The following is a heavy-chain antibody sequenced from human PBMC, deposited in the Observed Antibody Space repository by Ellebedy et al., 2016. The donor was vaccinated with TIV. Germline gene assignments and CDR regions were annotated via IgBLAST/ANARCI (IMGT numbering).Heavy chain of an antibody. Sequence: GGSLRLSCAASGFTFSSYSMNWVRQAPGKGPEWVSILYGDDRAFYSDAVEGRFFISRDNSQNMLYLQMNSLGVEDTAVYFCARDVRPNIGNFWGQGTLVTVSS. J-gene: IGHJ4*02. V-gene: IGHV3-66*01. D-gene: IGHD2/OR15-2a*01. CDR1: GFTFSSYS. CDR3: ARDVRPNIGNF. CDR2: LYGDDRA.